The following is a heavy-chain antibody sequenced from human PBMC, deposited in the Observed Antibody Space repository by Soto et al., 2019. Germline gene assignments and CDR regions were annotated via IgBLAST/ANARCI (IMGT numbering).Heavy chain of an antibody. CDR1: GGTFSSYT. Sequence: SVKVSCKASGGTFSSYTISWVQQAPGQGLEWMGRIIPILGIANYAQKFQGRVTITADKSTSTAYMELSSLRSEDTAVYYCARGGYCSSTSCPASYMDVWGKGTTVTVSS. CDR2: IIPILGIA. J-gene: IGHJ6*03. D-gene: IGHD2-2*01. CDR3: ARGGYCSSTSCPASYMDV. V-gene: IGHV1-69*02.